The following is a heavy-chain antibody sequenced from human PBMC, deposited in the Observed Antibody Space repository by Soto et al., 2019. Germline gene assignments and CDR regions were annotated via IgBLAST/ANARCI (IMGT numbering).Heavy chain of an antibody. D-gene: IGHD3-3*01. CDR1: GGTFSSYA. CDR3: ARDGFANMELGVVIILADDYYYGMDV. Sequence: SVKVSCKASGGTFSSYAISWVRQAPGQGLEWMGGIIPTFGTANYAQKIQGRVTITADESTSTAYMELGSLRSEDTAVFYCARDGFANMELGVVIILADDYYYGMDVWGQGTTVTVSS. CDR2: IIPTFGTA. J-gene: IGHJ6*02. V-gene: IGHV1-69*13.